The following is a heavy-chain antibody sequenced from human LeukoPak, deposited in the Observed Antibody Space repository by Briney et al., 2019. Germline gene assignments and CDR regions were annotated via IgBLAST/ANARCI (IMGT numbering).Heavy chain of an antibody. CDR2: INHSGST. CDR3: ARRYSSSSLWAY. CDR1: GGSFSGYY. Sequence: PSETLSLTCAVYGGSFSGYYWSWIRQPPGKGLEWIGEINHSGSTNYNPSLKSRVTISVDTSKNQFSLELSSVTAADTAVYYCARRYSSSSLWAYWGQGTLVTVSS. V-gene: IGHV4-34*01. J-gene: IGHJ4*02. D-gene: IGHD6-6*01.